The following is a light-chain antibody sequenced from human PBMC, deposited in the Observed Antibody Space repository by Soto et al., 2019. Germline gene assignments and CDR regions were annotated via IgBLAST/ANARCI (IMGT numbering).Light chain of an antibody. J-gene: IGLJ1*01. Sequence: SVLTQPASVSGSPGQSISISCTGTGNDVGGYTFVSWYQQHPDKVPKLVIFDVNRRPSGVSDRFSGSKSVNAASLTISGLQAEDEADYYCCSYTATTTYVFGTGTKVTVL. CDR1: GNDVGGYTF. V-gene: IGLV2-14*03. CDR3: CSYTATTTYV. CDR2: DVN.